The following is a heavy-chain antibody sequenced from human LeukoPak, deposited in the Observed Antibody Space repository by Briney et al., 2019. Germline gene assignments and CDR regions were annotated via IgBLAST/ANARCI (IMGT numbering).Heavy chain of an antibody. V-gene: IGHV1-2*02. D-gene: IGHD3-10*01. CDR2: IIPNSGGT. CDR1: GYTFTDYY. J-gene: IGHJ4*02. CDR3: ARDNRRYGSGSYFHY. Sequence: GASVKVSCKASGYTFTDYYMHWVRQAPGKGLAWMGWIIPNSGGTNSAQNFQGRVTVTWDTSISTAYMELSSLTSDDTAIYYCARDNRRYGSGSYFHYWGQGTLVTVS.